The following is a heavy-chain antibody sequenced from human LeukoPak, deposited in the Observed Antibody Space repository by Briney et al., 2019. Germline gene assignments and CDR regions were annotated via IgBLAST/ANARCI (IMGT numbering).Heavy chain of an antibody. J-gene: IGHJ3*01. CDR3: AGGYALDV. CDR2: TYYRSQLKN. V-gene: IGHV6-1*01. CDR1: GDSFSNNNYA. Sequence: SRTLSLTCAISGDSFSNNNYAWNWIRQSPSRGLEWLGRTYYRSQLKNDYARSVMNRISVDPDTSKNQFSLHLSSVTPDDTAVYYCAGGYALDVWGQGTMVTVSS.